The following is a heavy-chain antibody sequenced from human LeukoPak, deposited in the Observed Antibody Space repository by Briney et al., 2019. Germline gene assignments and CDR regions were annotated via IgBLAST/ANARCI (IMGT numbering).Heavy chain of an antibody. CDR1: GGSISNYY. CDR3: AREFWSGSYSDK. D-gene: IGHD3-3*01. V-gene: IGHV4-59*01. CDR2: IYYSGST. Sequence: SETLSLTCTVSGGSISNYYWSWIRQPPGKGLEWIGYIYYSGSTNYNPSLKSRVTISVDTSKNQFSLKLSSMTAADTAVYYCAREFWSGSYSDKWGQGTLVTVSS. J-gene: IGHJ4*02.